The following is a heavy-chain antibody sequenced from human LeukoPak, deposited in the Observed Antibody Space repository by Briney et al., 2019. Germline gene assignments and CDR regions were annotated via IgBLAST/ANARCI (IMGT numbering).Heavy chain of an antibody. CDR2: ISYDGSNK. J-gene: IGHJ4*02. D-gene: IGHD4-17*01. V-gene: IGHV3-30*03. Sequence: GGSLRPSCAASGFTFSSYGMHWVRQAPGKGLEWVAVISYDGSNKYYADSVKGRFTISRDNSKNTLYLQMNSLRAEDTAVYYCARVLFTVSDFDYWGQGTLVTVSS. CDR1: GFTFSSYG. CDR3: ARVLFTVSDFDY.